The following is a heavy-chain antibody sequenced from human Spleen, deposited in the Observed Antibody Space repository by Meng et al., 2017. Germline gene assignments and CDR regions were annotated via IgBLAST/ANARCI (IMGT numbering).Heavy chain of an antibody. J-gene: IGHJ4*02. Sequence: QLQLQQGGPGRLKPSETLSLTCVVSGGSFSDYYWSWIRQPPGKGLEWIGEINHSGSTNYNPSLESRATISVDTSQNNLSLKLSSVTAADSAVYYCARGPTTMAHDFDYWGQGTLVTVSS. D-gene: IGHD4-11*01. V-gene: IGHV4-34*01. CDR1: GGSFSDYY. CDR3: ARGPTTMAHDFDY. CDR2: INHSGST.